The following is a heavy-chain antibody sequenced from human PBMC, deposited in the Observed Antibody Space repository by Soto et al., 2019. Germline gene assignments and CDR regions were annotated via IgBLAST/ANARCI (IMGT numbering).Heavy chain of an antibody. CDR3: AFLTGFDYHYDDGLDV. CDR2: ISKRSSEI. J-gene: IGHJ6*02. CDR1: GFTFSGYD. V-gene: IGHV3-21*01. D-gene: IGHD1-1*01. Sequence: ESGGGLVKPGGSLRLSCAASGFTFSGYDIHWVRQAPGKGLEWVSSISKRSSEIYYADSVKGRFTISRDNAKNSLFLEMNSLRAEDTAVYYCAFLTGFDYHYDDGLDVWGHGTTVTVSS.